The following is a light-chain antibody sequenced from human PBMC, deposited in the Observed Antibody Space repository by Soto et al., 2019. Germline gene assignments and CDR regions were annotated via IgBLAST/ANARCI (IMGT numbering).Light chain of an antibody. CDR3: QSYDSTLGGNF. V-gene: IGLV1-40*01. J-gene: IGLJ1*01. Sequence: QSVLTQPPSVSGAPGQRVTISCTGSSSNIGAGYDVHWYQQLPGTAPKLLIFDNSDRPSGVPDRFSGSKSGTSASLAITGLQAKDEANSYCQSYDSTLGGNFFGTGTKLTVL. CDR1: SSNIGAGYD. CDR2: DNS.